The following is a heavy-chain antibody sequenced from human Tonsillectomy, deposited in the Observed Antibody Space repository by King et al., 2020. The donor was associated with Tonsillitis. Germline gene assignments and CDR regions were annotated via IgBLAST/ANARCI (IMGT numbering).Heavy chain of an antibody. CDR2: IIPIFGTT. D-gene: IGHD1-26*01. J-gene: IGHJ4*02. CDR1: GGTFSNYA. Sequence: VQLVQSGAEVKKPGSSVKVSCKASGGTFSNYAISWVRQAPGQGLEWMGGIIPIFGTTNSAQKFQGRVTITADESTSTAYMELSSLKSEDTALYYCARLTGPGTHFDYWGQGTLVTVSS. CDR3: ARLTGPGTHFDY. V-gene: IGHV1-69*01.